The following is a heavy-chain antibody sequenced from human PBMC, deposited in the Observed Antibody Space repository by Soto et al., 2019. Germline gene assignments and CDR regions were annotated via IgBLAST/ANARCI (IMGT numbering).Heavy chain of an antibody. J-gene: IGHJ5*02. D-gene: IGHD3-10*01. CDR1: GFTFSSYS. Sequence: EVQLVESGGGLVQPGGSLRLSCAASGFTFSSYSMNWVRQAPGQGLEWVSYISSSSSTIYYADSVKGRFTISRDNAKNSLYLQMNSLRAEDTAVYYWARGGNPSLLWFGEGWFDPWGQGTLVTVSS. V-gene: IGHV3-48*01. CDR3: ARGGNPSLLWFGEGWFDP. CDR2: ISSSSSTI.